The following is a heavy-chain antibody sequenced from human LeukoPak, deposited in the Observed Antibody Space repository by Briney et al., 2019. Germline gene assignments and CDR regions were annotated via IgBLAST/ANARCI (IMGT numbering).Heavy chain of an antibody. Sequence: GSSVKVSCMASGGTFSSYAISWVRQAPGQGLEWMGGIIPIFGTANYAQKFQGRVTITTDESTSTAYMELSSLRSEDTAVYYCARSRYCSSTSCSSPSWFDPWGQGTLVTVSS. CDR1: GGTFSSYA. J-gene: IGHJ5*02. CDR2: IIPIFGTA. V-gene: IGHV1-69*05. CDR3: ARSRYCSSTSCSSPSWFDP. D-gene: IGHD2-2*01.